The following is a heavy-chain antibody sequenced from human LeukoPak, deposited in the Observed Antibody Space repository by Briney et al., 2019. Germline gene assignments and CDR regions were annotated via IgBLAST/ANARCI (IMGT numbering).Heavy chain of an antibody. CDR3: ARQGTYSSATGMGY. CDR2: INPSGGST. D-gene: IGHD6-19*01. CDR1: GYTFNNHY. Sequence: ASVKVSCKASGYTFNNHYMYWVRQAPGQGLEWMGVINPSGGSTSYAQKFQGRVTMTRDTSTRTVYMEVNSLRSEDTAVYYCARQGTYSSATGMGYWGQGTLVTVSS. V-gene: IGHV1-46*02. J-gene: IGHJ4*02.